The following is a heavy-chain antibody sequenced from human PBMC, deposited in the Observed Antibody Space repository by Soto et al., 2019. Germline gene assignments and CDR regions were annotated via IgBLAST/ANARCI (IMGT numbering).Heavy chain of an antibody. D-gene: IGHD3-3*01. J-gene: IGHJ4*02. CDR1: GFSLSTDGVG. V-gene: IGHV2-5*02. Sequence: QITLEESGPTLVKPTQTLTLTCSFSGFSLSTDGVGVGWIRQPPGKALEWLAVIYWDDDKRYSPSLRIRLTVTKDTSKNQVVLIMTSMDPVDTATYFCAHRMGKYHFWNGGYFDHWGQGTLVTVPS. CDR3: AHRMGKYHFWNGGYFDH. CDR2: IYWDDDK.